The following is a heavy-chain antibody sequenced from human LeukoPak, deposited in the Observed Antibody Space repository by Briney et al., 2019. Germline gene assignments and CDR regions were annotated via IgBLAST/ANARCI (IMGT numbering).Heavy chain of an antibody. CDR2: IYHSGST. CDR1: GGSISSSNW. D-gene: IGHD6-19*01. V-gene: IGHV4-4*02. CDR3: AREGKLTGYFGGLGFNY. J-gene: IGHJ4*02. Sequence: PSGTLSLTCAVSGGSISSSNWWSWVRQPPGKGLEWIGEIYHSGSTNYNPSLKSRVTVSVDTSKNQFSLNLTSVTAADTAVYYCAREGKLTGYFGGLGFNYWGQGILVTVSS.